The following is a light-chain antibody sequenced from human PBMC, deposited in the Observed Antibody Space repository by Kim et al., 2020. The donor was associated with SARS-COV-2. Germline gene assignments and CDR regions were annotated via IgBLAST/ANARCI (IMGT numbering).Light chain of an antibody. CDR1: ALPKKY. CDR3: YSTDSSGNHRV. V-gene: IGLV3-10*01. J-gene: IGLJ3*02. Sequence: PGQTARITCSGDALPKKYAYWYQQKSGQPPVLVIYEDSKRPSGIPEGFSGSSSGTMATLTISGAQVEDEADYYCYSTDSSGNHRVFGGGTQLTVL. CDR2: EDS.